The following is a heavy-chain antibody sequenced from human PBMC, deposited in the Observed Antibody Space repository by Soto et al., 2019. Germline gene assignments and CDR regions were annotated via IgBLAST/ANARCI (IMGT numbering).Heavy chain of an antibody. D-gene: IGHD3-10*01. Sequence: VESGGGVVQPGRSLRLSCTDSGLTLTGHSMHWVRQAPGKGLEWLAGISYDGINEYYAESVKGRFTISRDRTDKTVYLEMNGLRLEDTAIYYCAVDPYGGGSDPPHVSWGQGTLVTVSS. J-gene: IGHJ4*02. CDR1: GLTLTGHS. CDR3: AVDPYGGGSDPPHVS. CDR2: ISYDGINE. V-gene: IGHV3-30-3*01.